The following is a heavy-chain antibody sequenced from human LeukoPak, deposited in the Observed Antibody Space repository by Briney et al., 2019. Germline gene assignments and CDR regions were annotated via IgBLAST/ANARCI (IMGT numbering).Heavy chain of an antibody. V-gene: IGHV3-23*01. Sequence: GGSLRLSCAASGITLRSSAMSWVRQAPGKGLEWVSAISGDGGTISYAASVRGRFTISRDNAKNTLFLQMSSLRAGDTALYYCAKELYGHPSGYWGQGTRVTVSS. CDR2: ISGDGGTI. CDR1: GITLRSSA. J-gene: IGHJ4*02. D-gene: IGHD2-8*01. CDR3: AKELYGHPSGY.